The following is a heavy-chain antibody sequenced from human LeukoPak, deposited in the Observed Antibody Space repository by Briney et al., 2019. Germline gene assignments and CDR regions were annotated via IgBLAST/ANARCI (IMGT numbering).Heavy chain of an antibody. CDR2: ISSSSSYT. D-gene: IGHD2-15*01. CDR1: GFTFSDYY. V-gene: IGHV3-11*05. Sequence: GGSLRLSCAASGFTFSDYYMSWIRQAPGKGLEWVSYISSSSSYTNYADSVKGRFTTSRDNAKNSLYLQMNSLRAEDTAVYYCARGGDNIVVVVAATHDAFDIWGQGTMVTVSS. CDR3: ARGGDNIVVVVAATHDAFDI. J-gene: IGHJ3*02.